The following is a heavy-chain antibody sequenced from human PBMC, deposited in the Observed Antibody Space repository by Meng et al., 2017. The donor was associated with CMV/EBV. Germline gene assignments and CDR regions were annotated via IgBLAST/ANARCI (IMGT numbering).Heavy chain of an antibody. CDR2: ISYDGSNK. J-gene: IGHJ6*02. CDR1: GFTFSSYA. V-gene: IGHV3-30-3*01. Sequence: GSLRLSCAASGFTFSSYAMHWVRQAPGKGLEWVAVISYDGSNKYYADSVKGRFTTSRDNSKNTLYLQMNSLRAEDTAVYYCARRESTSCYRSCGMDVWGQGTTVTVSS. CDR3: ARRESTSCYRSCGMDV. D-gene: IGHD2-2*02.